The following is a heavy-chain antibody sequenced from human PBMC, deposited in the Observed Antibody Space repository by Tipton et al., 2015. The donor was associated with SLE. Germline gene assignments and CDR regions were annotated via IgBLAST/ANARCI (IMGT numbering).Heavy chain of an antibody. Sequence: TLSLTCSVSGGSITSGTYYWSWIRQPAGKGLEWIGHIYTSGSTKYNPSLDSRVSLSVDASKDQFSLKLTSMTAADTAVYYCARAEGYCGSKTNCYERRWIDPWGQGTLVTVSS. D-gene: IGHD2-2*01. J-gene: IGHJ5*02. CDR1: GGSITSGTYY. CDR2: IYTSGST. V-gene: IGHV4-61*09. CDR3: ARAEGYCGSKTNCYERRWIDP.